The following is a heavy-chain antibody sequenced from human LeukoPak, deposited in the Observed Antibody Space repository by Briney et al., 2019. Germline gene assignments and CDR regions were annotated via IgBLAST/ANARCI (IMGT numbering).Heavy chain of an antibody. J-gene: IGHJ4*02. Sequence: GGSLRLSCAASGFTFSSYAMHWVRQAPGKGLEYVSAISSNGGSTYYANSVKGRFTISRDNSKNTLYLQMGSLRAEDLAVYYCARGTVEMATTFDYWGQGTLVTVSS. CDR3: ARGTVEMATTFDY. D-gene: IGHD5-24*01. CDR1: GFTFSSYA. CDR2: ISSNGGST. V-gene: IGHV3-64*01.